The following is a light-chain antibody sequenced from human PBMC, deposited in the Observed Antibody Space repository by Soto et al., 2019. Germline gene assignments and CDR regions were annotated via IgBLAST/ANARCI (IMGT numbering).Light chain of an antibody. V-gene: IGKV1-39*01. J-gene: IGKJ2*01. CDR3: QQSYRSPYT. Sequence: IQMTQSPSSLSASVGDSVTGTCRASQSINIYLNWYQQKPGKAPTLLIYGASSLQSGVPSRFTGGGSRTDFTLTISSLQPEDFATYYCQQSYRSPYTFGQGIKLEI. CDR1: QSINIY. CDR2: GAS.